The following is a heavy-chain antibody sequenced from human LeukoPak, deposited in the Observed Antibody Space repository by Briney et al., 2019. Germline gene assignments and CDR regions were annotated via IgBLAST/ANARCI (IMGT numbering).Heavy chain of an antibody. Sequence: GRSLRLSCAASGFTFSSYTIHWVRQAPGKGLEWVTIISYDGSNKYYADSVKGRFTISRDNSKNTLYLQMNSLRAEDTAVHYCARGGQGYDLNWFDPWGQGTLVTVSS. CDR3: ARGGQGYDLNWFDP. D-gene: IGHD3-3*01. J-gene: IGHJ5*02. CDR1: GFTFSSYT. V-gene: IGHV3-30-3*01. CDR2: ISYDGSNK.